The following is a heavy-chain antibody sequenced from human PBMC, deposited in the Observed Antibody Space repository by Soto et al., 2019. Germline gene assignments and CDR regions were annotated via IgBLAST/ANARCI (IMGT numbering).Heavy chain of an antibody. CDR3: AKETGGDYYYYYGMDV. CDR2: ISGSGGST. J-gene: IGHJ6*02. D-gene: IGHD1-1*01. CDR1: GFTFSSYA. Sequence: PGGSLRLSCAASGFTFSSYAMSWVRQAPGKGLEWVSAISGSGGSTYYADSVKGRFTISRDNSKNTLYLQMNSLRAEDTAVYYCAKETGGDYYYYYGMDVSGQGTTVTVSS. V-gene: IGHV3-23*01.